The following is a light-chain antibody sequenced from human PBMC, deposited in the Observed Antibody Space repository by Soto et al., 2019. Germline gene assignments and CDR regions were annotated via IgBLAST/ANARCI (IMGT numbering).Light chain of an antibody. V-gene: IGKV1-5*03. J-gene: IGKJ1*01. CDR2: RAS. Sequence: DVEMTQSPSTLSASFGNRVTITCRASQGVNIWLAWYQQKPGRAPKLLIHRASIVESGVTSRFSGSGSGTEFTLTISSMKHDDFATYYCQHYNSYSEAFGQGTKVDIK. CDR3: QHYNSYSEA. CDR1: QGVNIW.